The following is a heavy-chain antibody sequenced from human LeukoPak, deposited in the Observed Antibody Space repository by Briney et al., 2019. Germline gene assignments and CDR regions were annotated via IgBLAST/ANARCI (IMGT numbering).Heavy chain of an antibody. D-gene: IGHD3-22*01. Sequence: SETLSLTCAVYGGSFSGYYWSWIRQPPGKGLEWIGEINHSGSTNYNPSLKSRVTISVGTSKNQFSLKLSSVTAADTAVYYCARKLGYYYDSTFDYWGQGTLVTVSS. CDR3: ARKLGYYYDSTFDY. CDR2: INHSGST. V-gene: IGHV4-34*01. J-gene: IGHJ4*02. CDR1: GGSFSGYY.